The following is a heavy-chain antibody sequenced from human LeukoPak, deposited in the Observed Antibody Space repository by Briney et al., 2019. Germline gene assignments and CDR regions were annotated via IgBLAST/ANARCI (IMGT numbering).Heavy chain of an antibody. CDR3: ASCSGGSCYSFDY. J-gene: IGHJ4*02. CDR1: GFTFSSYA. CDR2: ISSNGGST. Sequence: GRSLRLSCAASGFTFSSYAMRWVRQAPGGGVEYVLAISSNGGSTYYANSVKGRFTISRDNSKSTLYLQMGSLRAEDMAVYYCASCSGGSCYSFDYWGQGTLVTVSS. D-gene: IGHD2-15*01. V-gene: IGHV3-64*01.